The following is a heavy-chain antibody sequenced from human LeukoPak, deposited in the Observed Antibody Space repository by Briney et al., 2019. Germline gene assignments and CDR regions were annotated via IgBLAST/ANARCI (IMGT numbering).Heavy chain of an antibody. Sequence: SETLSLTCTVSGGAISSYYWSWVRQPPGKGLEWIGYIYYSGSTNYNPSLKSRVTISVDTSKNQFSLKLSSVTAADTAVHYCARPYSGSSKWAFDIWGQGTMVTVSS. CDR2: IYYSGST. D-gene: IGHD1-26*01. J-gene: IGHJ3*02. CDR1: GGAISSYY. CDR3: ARPYSGSSKWAFDI. V-gene: IGHV4-59*01.